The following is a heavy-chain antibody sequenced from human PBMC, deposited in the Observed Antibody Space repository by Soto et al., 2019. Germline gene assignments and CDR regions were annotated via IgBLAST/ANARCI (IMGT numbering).Heavy chain of an antibody. CDR2: TYHSGTT. Sequence: QVQLQESGPGLVQPSGTLSLTCAVSGDSINNSHWWSWVRQTPGKGLEWIGETYHSGTTNYNPSLKTRVTISIDKSKNRFSLKMNSVTAADTAVYYCAREVNSSPARGPNWFDPWGQGTPVTVSS. CDR3: AREVNSSPARGPNWFDP. D-gene: IGHD6-13*01. CDR1: GDSINNSHW. V-gene: IGHV4-4*02. J-gene: IGHJ5*02.